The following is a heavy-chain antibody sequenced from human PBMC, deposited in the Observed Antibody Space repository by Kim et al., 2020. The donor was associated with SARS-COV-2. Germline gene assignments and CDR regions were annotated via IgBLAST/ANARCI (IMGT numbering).Heavy chain of an antibody. J-gene: IGHJ6*02. CDR2: IWYDGSNK. D-gene: IGHD6-19*01. Sequence: GGSLRLSCAASGFTFSSYGMHWVRQAPGKGLEWVAVIWYDGSNKYYADSVKGRFTISRDNSKNTLYLQMNSLRAEDTAVYYCARVMLVAVDPLGYYGMDVWGQGTTVTVSS. CDR3: ARVMLVAVDPLGYYGMDV. CDR1: GFTFSSYG. V-gene: IGHV3-33*01.